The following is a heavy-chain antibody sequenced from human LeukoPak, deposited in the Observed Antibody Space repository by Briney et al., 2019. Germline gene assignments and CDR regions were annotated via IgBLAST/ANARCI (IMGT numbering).Heavy chain of an antibody. CDR1: GFTFSSYS. CDR2: ISSSSSYI. V-gene: IGHV3-21*01. Sequence: PGGSLRLSCAASGFTFSSYSMNWVRQAPGKGLEWVSSISSSSSYIYYADSVKGRFTISRDNAKNPLYLQMNSLRAEDTAVYYCARDGEMGRDFDYWGQGTLVTVSS. D-gene: IGHD5-24*01. J-gene: IGHJ4*02. CDR3: ARDGEMGRDFDY.